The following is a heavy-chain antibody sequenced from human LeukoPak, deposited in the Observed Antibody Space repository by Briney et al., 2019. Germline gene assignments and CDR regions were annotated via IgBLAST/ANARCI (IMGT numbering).Heavy chain of an antibody. CDR1: GFTFSSYS. J-gene: IGHJ3*02. V-gene: IGHV3-21*04. CDR2: ISSSSSYI. CDR3: AKDRALMGTDAFDI. Sequence: GGSLRLSCAASGFTFSSYSMNWVRQAPGKGLEWVSSISSSSSYIYYADSMKGRFTISRDNSKNTLYLQMNSLRAEDTAVYYCAKDRALMGTDAFDIWGQGTMVTVSS. D-gene: IGHD7-27*01.